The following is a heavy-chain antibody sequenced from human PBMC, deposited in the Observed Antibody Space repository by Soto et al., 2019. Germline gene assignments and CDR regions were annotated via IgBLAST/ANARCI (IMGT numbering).Heavy chain of an antibody. Sequence: GGSLRLSCAASGFTFSDYYMSWIRQAPGKGLEWVANIKQDGSEKYYVDSVKGRVTISRDNAKNSLYLQMNSLRAEDTAVYYCAREGYYSNYGFYYYYYGMDVWGQGTTVTVSS. V-gene: IGHV3-7*01. J-gene: IGHJ6*02. D-gene: IGHD4-4*01. CDR2: IKQDGSEK. CDR1: GFTFSDYY. CDR3: AREGYYSNYGFYYYYYGMDV.